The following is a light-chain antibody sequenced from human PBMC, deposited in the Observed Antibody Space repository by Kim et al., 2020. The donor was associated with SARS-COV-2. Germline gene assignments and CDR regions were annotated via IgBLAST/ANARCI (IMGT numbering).Light chain of an antibody. J-gene: IGKJ5*01. Sequence: ASIRDRVTIIWRASQDISNYLAWFQQKAGKAPKSLIYAASTLHSGVPSNFSGSGSGTDFTLTISSLQPEDFATYYCQQYNSYPITFGQGTRLEIK. CDR3: QQYNSYPIT. CDR1: QDISNY. CDR2: AAS. V-gene: IGKV1-16*02.